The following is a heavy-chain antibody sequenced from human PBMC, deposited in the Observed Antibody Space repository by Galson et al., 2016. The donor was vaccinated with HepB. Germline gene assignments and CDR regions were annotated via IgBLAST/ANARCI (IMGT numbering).Heavy chain of an antibody. D-gene: IGHD2-15*01. CDR2: INPNSGDT. Sequence: SVKVSCKASGYTFTVYYMHWVRQAPGQGLEWMGRINPNSGDTNFAQNFQGRVTMTRDTSISTAYMELSRLRSDDTAVYYCARIGSNPNFDYWGQGTLVTVSS. CDR1: GYTFTVYY. CDR3: ARIGSNPNFDY. V-gene: IGHV1-2*06. J-gene: IGHJ4*02.